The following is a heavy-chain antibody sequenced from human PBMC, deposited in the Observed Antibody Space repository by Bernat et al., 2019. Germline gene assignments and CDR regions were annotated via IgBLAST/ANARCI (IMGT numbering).Heavy chain of an antibody. CDR2: LLPLLGTA. CDR1: RGTFSSYL. V-gene: IGHV1-69*08. D-gene: IGHD4-23*01. J-gene: IGHJ2*01. CDR3: ARGQGGGNSVYFDL. Sequence: VSCKAPRGTFSSYLPLWVRQAPGQGRPFLFFLLPLLGTANYAQKFQGRVTITSDKSTSTAYMELSSLRSEDTAVYYCARGQGGGNSVYFDLWGRGTLVTVSS.